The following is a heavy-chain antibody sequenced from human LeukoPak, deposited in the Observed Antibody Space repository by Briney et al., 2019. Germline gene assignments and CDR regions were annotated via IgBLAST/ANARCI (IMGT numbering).Heavy chain of an antibody. CDR2: INPNSGGT. J-gene: IGHJ4*02. Sequence: ASVKVSCKASGYTFTGYNMHWVRQAHGPRLEWMGWINPNSGGTNYAQKFQGRVTMTRHTSITTAYMELSRLRSDDTAVYYCARALYSSSWYSGYWGQGTLVTVSS. CDR1: GYTFTGYN. V-gene: IGHV1-2*02. CDR3: ARALYSSSWYSGY. D-gene: IGHD6-13*01.